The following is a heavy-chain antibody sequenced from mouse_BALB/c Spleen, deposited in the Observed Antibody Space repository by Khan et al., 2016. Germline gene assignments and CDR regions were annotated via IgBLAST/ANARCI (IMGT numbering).Heavy chain of an antibody. D-gene: IGHD2-4*01. Sequence: QVQLQQSGAELARPGASVKLSCKASGYPFTRYWMQWVKQRPGQGLEWIGAIYPGDGDIRYTQKFKGKATLTADESSSTAYMQLSSLASEDSAVFSCASGSSSYDYDYWGQGTTLTVSS. J-gene: IGHJ2*01. CDR3: ASGSSSYDYDY. V-gene: IGHV1-87*01. CDR2: IYPGDGDI. CDR1: GYPFTRYW.